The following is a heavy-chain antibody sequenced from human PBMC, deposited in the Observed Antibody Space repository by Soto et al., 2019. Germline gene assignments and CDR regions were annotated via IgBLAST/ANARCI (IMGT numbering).Heavy chain of an antibody. CDR1: GFNFNNYA. V-gene: IGHV3-30*03. CDR3: ATAGWGGDYYYGLDV. D-gene: IGHD2-21*01. J-gene: IGHJ6*02. Sequence: QVQVVESGGSVVRPGRSLRLSCAASGFNFNNYAMHWVRQAPGKGLEWVAVVSFDGSSTYYADSVKGRFTISRESSNNTVSIQMNSLTNEDTAAYYCATAGWGGDYYYGLDVWGQGTTVTVSS. CDR2: VSFDGSST.